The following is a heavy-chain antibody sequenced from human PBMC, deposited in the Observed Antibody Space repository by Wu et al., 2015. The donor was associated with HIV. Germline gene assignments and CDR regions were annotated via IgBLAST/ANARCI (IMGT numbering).Heavy chain of an antibody. J-gene: IGHJ5*02. D-gene: IGHD3-10*01. CDR3: ATTMFRGGADR. Sequence: QVQLVQSEGEVKKAGASVKVSCKASGYSITANYLFWVRQAPGQGLEWVGWINPNSGDRKYAQSFQGRVTMTRDKSVNTAYMELSSLRPDDTAVYFCATTMFRGGADRWGQGTLGHRLL. CDR2: INPNSGDR. CDR1: GYSITANY. V-gene: IGHV1-2*02.